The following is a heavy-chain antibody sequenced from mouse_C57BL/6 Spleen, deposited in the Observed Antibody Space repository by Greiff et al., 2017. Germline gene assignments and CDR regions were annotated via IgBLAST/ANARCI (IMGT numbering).Heavy chain of an antibody. J-gene: IGHJ4*01. CDR3: ARERLRDYAMDY. V-gene: IGHV3-5*01. Sequence: DVKLVESGPGLVKPSQTVFLTCTVTGISITTGNYRWSWIRQFPGNKLEWIGYIYYSGTITYNPSLTSRTTITRDTPKNQFFLEMNSLTAEDTATYYGARERLRDYAMDYWGQGTSVTVSS. CDR1: GISITTGNYR. D-gene: IGHD1-2*01. CDR2: IYYSGTI.